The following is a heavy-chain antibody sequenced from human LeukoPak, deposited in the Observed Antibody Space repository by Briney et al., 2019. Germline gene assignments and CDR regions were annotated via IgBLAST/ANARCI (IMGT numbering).Heavy chain of an antibody. CDR3: ARYCSGLSCSSGLY. J-gene: IGHJ4*02. Sequence: GGSLRLSCAASGFTFSSYFFSWVRQAPGEGLEWVSSISGRGGNTYCPDSVKGRFTVSRDNSKDTLFLQMNSLRAENTAVYYCARYCSGLSCSSGLYSGPGTLVTVSS. V-gene: IGHV3-23*01. CDR2: ISGRGGNT. D-gene: IGHD2-15*01. CDR1: GFTFSSYF.